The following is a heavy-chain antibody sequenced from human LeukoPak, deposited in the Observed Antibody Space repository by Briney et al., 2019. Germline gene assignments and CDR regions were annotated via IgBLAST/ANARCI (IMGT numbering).Heavy chain of an antibody. Sequence: SETLSLTCTVSGGSISSSSYYWGWIRQPPGKGLEWIGSIYCSGSTYYNPSLKSRVTISVDTSQDQFSLKQSYVTAADTAVYYCASQLELRLDYWGQGTLVTVSS. V-gene: IGHV4-39*07. D-gene: IGHD1-7*01. CDR3: ASQLELRLDY. CDR1: GGSISSSSYY. J-gene: IGHJ4*02. CDR2: IYCSGST.